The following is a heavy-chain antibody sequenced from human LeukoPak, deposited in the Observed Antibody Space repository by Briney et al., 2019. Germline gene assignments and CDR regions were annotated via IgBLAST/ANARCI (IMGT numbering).Heavy chain of an antibody. CDR2: INHSGST. J-gene: IGHJ5*02. CDR1: GGSFSGYY. Sequence: PSETLSLTCAVYGGSFSGYYWSWIRQPPGKGLEWIGEINHSGSTNYNPSLKSRVAISVDTSKNQFSLKLSSVTAADTAVYYCALTVTTVKATRDWFDPWGQGTLVTVSS. D-gene: IGHD4-17*01. CDR3: ALTVTTVKATRDWFDP. V-gene: IGHV4-34*01.